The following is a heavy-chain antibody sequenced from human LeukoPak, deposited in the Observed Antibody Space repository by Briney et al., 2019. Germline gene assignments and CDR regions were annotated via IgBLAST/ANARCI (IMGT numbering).Heavy chain of an antibody. V-gene: IGHV4-31*03. CDR3: AGVPPDDYGDPYYFDC. Sequence: SQTLSLTCTVSGASISNGGYYWSWIRQRPGKGLEWIGYIYFSGSTYYNPSLKSRVAISVDTSKNQFSLKLSSVTAADTAMYYCAGVPPDDYGDPYYFDCWGQGTLVTVSS. CDR1: GASISNGGYY. CDR2: IYFSGST. J-gene: IGHJ4*02. D-gene: IGHD4-17*01.